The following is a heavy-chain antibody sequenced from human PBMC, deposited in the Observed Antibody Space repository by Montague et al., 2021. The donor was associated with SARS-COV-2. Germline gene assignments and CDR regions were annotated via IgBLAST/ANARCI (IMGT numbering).Heavy chain of an antibody. Sequence: SETLSLTCTVSGGSISSSSYYWGWIRQPPGKGLEWIGSIYYSGSTYYNPSFKSRVTISVDTSKNQFSLKLSSVTAADTAGYYCARGSGWRGYAFDIWGQGTMVTVSS. CDR2: IYYSGST. D-gene: IGHD6-19*01. CDR3: ARGSGWRGYAFDI. J-gene: IGHJ3*02. CDR1: GGSISSSSYY. V-gene: IGHV4-39*01.